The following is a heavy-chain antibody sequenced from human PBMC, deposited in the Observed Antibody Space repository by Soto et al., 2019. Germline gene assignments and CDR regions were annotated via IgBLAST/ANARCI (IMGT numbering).Heavy chain of an antibody. CDR2: INPSSGST. V-gene: IGHV1-46*03. CDR1: GYTFTGDY. J-gene: IGHJ4*02. D-gene: IGHD2-21*02. Sequence: ASVKVSCKASGYTFTGDYVHWLRQDPGQGLEWMGIINPSSGSTNYAQQFQGRVTMTRDTSTTTVYMELSSLRSEDTAMYYCARLNGDHTYYFDYWGQGTLVTVSS. CDR3: ARLNGDHTYYFDY.